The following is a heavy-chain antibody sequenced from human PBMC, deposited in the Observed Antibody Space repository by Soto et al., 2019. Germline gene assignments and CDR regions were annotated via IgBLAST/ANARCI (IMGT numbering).Heavy chain of an antibody. J-gene: IGHJ4*02. CDR2: IIPILGIA. CDR1: GGTFSSYT. D-gene: IGHD4-17*01. CDR3: AIHDYGDPGGFGY. Sequence: QVQLVQSGAEVKKPGSSVKVSCKATGGTFSSYTISWVRQAPGQGLEWMGRIIPILGIANYAQKFQGRVTITADKSTSTAYMELSSLRSEDTAVYYCAIHDYGDPGGFGYWGQGTLVTVSS. V-gene: IGHV1-69*02.